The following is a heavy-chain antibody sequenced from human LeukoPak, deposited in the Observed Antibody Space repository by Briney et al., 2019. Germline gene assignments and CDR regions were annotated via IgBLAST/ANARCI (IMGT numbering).Heavy chain of an antibody. CDR1: GFTFSSYG. CDR3: ARVWLRPYMDV. J-gene: IGHJ6*03. D-gene: IGHD5-12*01. CDR2: ISSSGSTI. V-gene: IGHV3-48*04. Sequence: PGGSLRLSCAASGFTFSSYGMHWVRQAPGKGLEWVSYISSSGSTIYYADSVKGRFTISRDNAKNSLYLQMNSLRAEDTAVYYCARVWLRPYMDVWGKGTTVTVSS.